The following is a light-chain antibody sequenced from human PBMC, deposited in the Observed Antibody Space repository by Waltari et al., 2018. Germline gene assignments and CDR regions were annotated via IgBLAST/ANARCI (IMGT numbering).Light chain of an antibody. Sequence: IVLTQSPGTLSLSPGDKASLSCKARQNLSSNFLAWYRQRPGQPPGLLIHGAAKRAAGIPDTFSGSGSGTDFTLTISRLEAEDSAVYYCQQYGTSPYTFGQGTKVEIK. J-gene: IGKJ2*01. CDR3: QQYGTSPYT. CDR2: GAA. CDR1: QNLSSNF. V-gene: IGKV3-20*01.